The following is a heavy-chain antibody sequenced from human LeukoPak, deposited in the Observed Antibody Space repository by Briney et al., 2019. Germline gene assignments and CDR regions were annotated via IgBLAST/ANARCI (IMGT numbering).Heavy chain of an antibody. CDR2: ISYDGSNK. D-gene: IGHD2-8*01. J-gene: IGHJ4*02. CDR3: AKDRFDCTNGVVYYFDY. V-gene: IGHV3-30*18. Sequence: GGSLRLSCAASGFTFSSYGMHWVRQAPGKGLEWVAVISYDGSNKYYADPVKGRFTISRDSSKNTLYLQMNSLRAEDTAVYYCAKDRFDCTNGVVYYFDYWGQGTLVTVSS. CDR1: GFTFSSYG.